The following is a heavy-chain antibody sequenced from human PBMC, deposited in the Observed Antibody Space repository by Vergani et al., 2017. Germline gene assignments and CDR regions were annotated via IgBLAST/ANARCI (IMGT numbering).Heavy chain of an antibody. J-gene: IGHJ6*02. Sequence: EVQLVESGGGLVKPGGSLRLSCAASGFTFSSYSMNWVRQAPGQGLEWVSSISSSSSYIYYADSVKGRFTISRDNAKNSLYLQMNSLRAEDTAVYYCARDDYYDSSGFHYYYGMDVWGQGTTVTVSS. V-gene: IGHV3-21*01. D-gene: IGHD3-22*01. CDR2: ISSSSSYI. CDR1: GFTFSSYS. CDR3: ARDDYYDSSGFHYYYGMDV.